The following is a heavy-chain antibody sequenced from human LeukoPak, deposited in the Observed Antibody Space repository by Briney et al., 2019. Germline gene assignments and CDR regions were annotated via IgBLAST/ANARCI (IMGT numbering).Heavy chain of an antibody. CDR2: IYYSGST. V-gene: IGHV4-39*01. J-gene: IGHJ4*02. CDR3: VRHGYDSSGYYPQFDY. D-gene: IGHD3-22*01. CDR1: GGSISSSSYY. Sequence: SETLSLTCTVSGGSISSSSYYWGWIRQPPGKGLEWIGSIYYSGSTYYNPSLKSRVTISVDTSKNQFSLKLSSVTAADTAVYYCVRHGYDSSGYYPQFDYWGQGTLVTVSS.